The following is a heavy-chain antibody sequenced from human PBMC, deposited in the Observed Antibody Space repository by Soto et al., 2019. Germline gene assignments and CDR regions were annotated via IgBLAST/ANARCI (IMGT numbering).Heavy chain of an antibody. D-gene: IGHD3-3*01. Sequence: SETLSLTCTVSGGSISSYYWSWIRQPPGKGLEWIGYIYYSGSTNYNPSLKSRVTISVDTSKNQFSLKLSSVTAADTAVYYCARHLYDFWSGYDYWGQGTLVTVSS. CDR1: GGSISSYY. CDR2: IYYSGST. CDR3: ARHLYDFWSGYDY. V-gene: IGHV4-59*08. J-gene: IGHJ4*02.